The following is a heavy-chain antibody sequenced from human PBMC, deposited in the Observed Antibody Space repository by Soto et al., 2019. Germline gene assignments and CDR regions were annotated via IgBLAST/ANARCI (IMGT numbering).Heavy chain of an antibody. CDR3: ARDLYSSGWYHYYGMDV. Sequence: GGSLRLSCAAPGFTFSDYYMSWVRQAPGKGPEWVSYISSSSSYTNYADSVKGRFTISRDNAKNSLYLQMNSLRAEDTAVYYCARDLYSSGWYHYYGMDVWGQGTTVTVSS. CDR1: GFTFSDYY. CDR2: ISSSSSYT. V-gene: IGHV3-11*06. D-gene: IGHD6-19*01. J-gene: IGHJ6*02.